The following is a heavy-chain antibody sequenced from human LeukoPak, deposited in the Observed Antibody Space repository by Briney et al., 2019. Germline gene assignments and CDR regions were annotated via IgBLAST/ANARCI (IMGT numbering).Heavy chain of an antibody. CDR2: IYYSGST. J-gene: IGHJ5*02. Sequence: PSGTLSLTCTVSGGSISSYYWSWIRQPPGKGLEWIGYIYYSGSTNYNPSLKSRVTISVDTSKNQFSLKLSSVTAADTAVYYCARGGVAAAGTSWFDPWGQGTLVTVSS. CDR3: ARGGVAAAGTSWFDP. D-gene: IGHD6-13*01. V-gene: IGHV4-59*01. CDR1: GGSISSYY.